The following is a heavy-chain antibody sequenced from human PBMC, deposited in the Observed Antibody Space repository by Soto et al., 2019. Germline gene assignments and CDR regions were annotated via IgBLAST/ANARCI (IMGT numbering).Heavy chain of an antibody. Sequence: QVQLVESGGGVVQPGRSLRLSCAASGFTFSSYGMHWVRQAPGKGLEWVAVIWYDGSNKYYADSVKGRFTISRDNSKNTLYLQMNSLRAEDTAVYYCARTVVTNPYYFDYWGQGTLVTVSS. V-gene: IGHV3-33*01. D-gene: IGHD3-22*01. CDR1: GFTFSSYG. CDR3: ARTVVTNPYYFDY. CDR2: IWYDGSNK. J-gene: IGHJ4*02.